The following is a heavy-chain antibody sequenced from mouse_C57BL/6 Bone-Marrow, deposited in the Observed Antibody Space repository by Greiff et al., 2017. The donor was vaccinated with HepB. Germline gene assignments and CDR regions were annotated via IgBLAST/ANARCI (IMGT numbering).Heavy chain of an antibody. CDR1: GFTFSSYA. V-gene: IGHV5-9-1*02. J-gene: IGHJ1*03. CDR2: ISSGGDYT. Sequence: EVQLMESGAGLVKPGGSLKFSCAASGFTFSSYAMPWVRQTPEKRLEWVAYISSGGDYTNYADTVKGRFTISRDNAWNTLYLQMSSLTSEDTAVYYCTRERKLWFDVWGTGTTVTVSS. D-gene: IGHD4-1*01. CDR3: TRERKLWFDV.